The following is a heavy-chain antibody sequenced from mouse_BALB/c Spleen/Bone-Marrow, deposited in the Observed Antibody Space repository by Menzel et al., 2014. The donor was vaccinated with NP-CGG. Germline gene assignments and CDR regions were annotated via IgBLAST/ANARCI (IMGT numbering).Heavy chain of an antibody. CDR2: ISGGGSYT. D-gene: IGHD2-4*01. Sequence: EVKLVESGGGLVKSGGSLKLSCAASGFSFNSYGMSWVRQTPEKRLEWVATISGGGSYTFYPDSVKGRFTISRDNAKNNLYLQLSSLRSEDTALYYCARQAYYDQTEVSFVYWSQGTLVTVSA. J-gene: IGHJ3*01. CDR3: ARQAYYDQTEVSFVY. V-gene: IGHV5-9-2*01. CDR1: GFSFNSYG.